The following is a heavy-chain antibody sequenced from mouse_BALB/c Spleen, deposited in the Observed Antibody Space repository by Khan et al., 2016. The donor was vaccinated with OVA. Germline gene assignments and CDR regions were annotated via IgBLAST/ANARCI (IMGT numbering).Heavy chain of an antibody. CDR2: IVPFGGGL. Sequence: VQLKESGPELMKPGASVKISCQASGYSFTTYYIHWVMQSHGTSLEWIGYIVPFGGGLTYNQKFKGKATLTVDKSSSTAYIHLSNLTSEDSAVYYCTRHGFVAWFTYWGQGTLVTVSA. CDR3: TRHGFVAWFTY. D-gene: IGHD2-2*01. J-gene: IGHJ3*01. V-gene: IGHV1S135*01. CDR1: GYSFTTYY.